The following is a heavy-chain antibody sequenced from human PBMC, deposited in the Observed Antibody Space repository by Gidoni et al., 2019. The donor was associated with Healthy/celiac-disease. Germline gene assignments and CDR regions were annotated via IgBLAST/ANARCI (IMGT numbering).Heavy chain of an antibody. J-gene: IGHJ4*02. D-gene: IGHD1-26*01. CDR2: IYSGGST. CDR3: ARVLSGSYFDY. Sequence: EVQLVESGGGLVQPGGSLRLSCAASGFTVRSNYMSWVRQAPGTGLEWVSVIYSGGSTYYADSVKGRFTISRDNAKNTLYLQMNSLRAEDTAVYYCARVLSGSYFDYWGQGTLVTVSS. CDR1: GFTVRSNY. V-gene: IGHV3-66*01.